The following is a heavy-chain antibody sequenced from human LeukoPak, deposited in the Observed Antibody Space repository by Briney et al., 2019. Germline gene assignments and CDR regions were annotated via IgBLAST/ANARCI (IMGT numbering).Heavy chain of an antibody. CDR2: INHSGST. Sequence: SETLSLTCAVYGGSFSGYYRSWIRQPPGKGLEWIGEINHSGSTNYNPSLKSRVTISVDTSKNQFSLKLSSVTAADTAVYYCARAPVVPAAGYYFDYWGQGTLVTVSS. D-gene: IGHD2-2*01. J-gene: IGHJ4*02. CDR1: GGSFSGYY. V-gene: IGHV4-34*01. CDR3: ARAPVVPAAGYYFDY.